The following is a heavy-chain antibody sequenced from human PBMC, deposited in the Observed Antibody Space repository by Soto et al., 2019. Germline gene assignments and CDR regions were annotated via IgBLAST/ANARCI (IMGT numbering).Heavy chain of an antibody. CDR1: GFAFTVDY. CDR2: INAHSGGT. J-gene: IGHJ5*02. D-gene: IGHD6-6*01. CDR3: AKDLTRQLAYWLDP. Sequence: ASVNLSFKASGFAFTVDYVRWLRQAPGQGLEWMGWINAHSGGTEYAQKFQGRVTLTRDTSIATAYLTLTSLTSDDTALYYCAKDLTRQLAYWLDPWGQGTQVTVS. V-gene: IGHV1-2*02.